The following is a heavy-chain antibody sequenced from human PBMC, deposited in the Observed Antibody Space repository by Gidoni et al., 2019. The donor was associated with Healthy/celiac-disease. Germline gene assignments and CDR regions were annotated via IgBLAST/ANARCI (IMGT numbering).Heavy chain of an antibody. CDR1: GFTFSSYA. Sequence: EVQLLESGGGLVQPGGSLRLSCAASGFTFSSYAMRWVRQAPGKGLEWVSAISGSGGRTYYADSVKGRFTISRDNAKNTLYLQMNSLRAEDTAVYYCAKAQFYDSSGYYYGYYFDYWGQGTLVTVSS. D-gene: IGHD3-22*01. V-gene: IGHV3-23*01. CDR3: AKAQFYDSSGYYYGYYFDY. J-gene: IGHJ4*02. CDR2: ISGSGGRT.